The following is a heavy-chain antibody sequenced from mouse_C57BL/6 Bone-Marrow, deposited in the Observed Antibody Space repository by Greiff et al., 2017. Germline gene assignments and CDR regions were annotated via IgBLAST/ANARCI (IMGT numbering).Heavy chain of an antibody. CDR2: ISNGGGST. CDR3: ARTYDGYYSYAMDY. V-gene: IGHV5-12*01. CDR1: GFTFSDYY. J-gene: IGHJ4*01. Sequence: DVMLVESGGGLVQPGGSLKLSCAASGFTFSDYYMYWVRQTPEKRLEWVAYISNGGGSTYYPDTVKGRFTISRDNAKNTLYLQMSRLKSEDTAMYYCARTYDGYYSYAMDYWDQGTSVTVSS. D-gene: IGHD2-3*01.